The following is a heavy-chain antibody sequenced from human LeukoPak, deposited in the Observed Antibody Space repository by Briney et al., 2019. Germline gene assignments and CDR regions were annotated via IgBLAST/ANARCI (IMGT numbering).Heavy chain of an antibody. CDR1: GGSISSSSYY. J-gene: IGHJ4*02. V-gene: IGHV4-39*07. Sequence: SETLSLTCTVSGGSISSSSYYWGWIRQPPGKGLEWIGSIYYSGSTYYNPSLKSRVTISVDTSKNQFSLKLSSVTAADTAVYYCARGHTYYYDSSDPFDYWGQGTLVTVSS. CDR2: IYYSGST. D-gene: IGHD3-22*01. CDR3: ARGHTYYYDSSDPFDY.